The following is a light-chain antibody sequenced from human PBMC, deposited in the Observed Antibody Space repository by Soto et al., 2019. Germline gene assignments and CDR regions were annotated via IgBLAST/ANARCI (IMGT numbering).Light chain of an antibody. CDR3: LQDYNYPRT. V-gene: IGKV1-6*01. CDR2: AAS. CDR1: QVIRKD. J-gene: IGKJ1*01. Sequence: AIQMPQSPSSLSASVGDRVTITCRASQVIRKDLAWYQQRSGEAPKLLIYAASSLQSGVPPRFSGSGSGTDFTLTISSLEPEDFATYYCLQDYNYPRTFGQGTKV.